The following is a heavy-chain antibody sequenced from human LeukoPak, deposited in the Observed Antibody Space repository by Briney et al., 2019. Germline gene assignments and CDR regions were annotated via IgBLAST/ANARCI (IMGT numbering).Heavy chain of an antibody. J-gene: IGHJ4*02. V-gene: IGHV3-21*01. CDR1: GFTSSSYS. CDR2: ISSSSSYI. Sequence: GGSLRLSCAASGFTSSSYSMNWVRQAPGKGLEWVSSISSSSSYIYYADSVKGRFTISRDNAKNSLYLQMNSLRAEDTAVYYCAIIVVVTAKGGIDYWGQGTLVTVSS. CDR3: AIIVVVTAKGGIDY. D-gene: IGHD2-21*02.